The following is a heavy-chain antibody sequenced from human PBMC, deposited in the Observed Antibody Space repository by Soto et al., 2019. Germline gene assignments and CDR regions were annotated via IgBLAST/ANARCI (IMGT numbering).Heavy chain of an antibody. V-gene: IGHV1-8*01. J-gene: IGHJ6*02. CDR3: ARGVDNGVDV. CDR1: GYTFTSYD. Sequence: GASVKVSCKASGYTFTSYDINWGRQATGQGLEWMGWMSPNSGATGYAQKFQGRVTMTRDTSISTVYMELSNLRSEDTAIYYCARGVDNGVDVWGPGRTVTVSS. CDR2: MSPNSGAT. D-gene: IGHD2-8*01.